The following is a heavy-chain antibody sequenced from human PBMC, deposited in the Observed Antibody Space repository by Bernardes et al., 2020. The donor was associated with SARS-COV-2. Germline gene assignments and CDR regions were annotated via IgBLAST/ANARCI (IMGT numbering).Heavy chain of an antibody. J-gene: IGHJ4*02. CDR2: VSRYGGTK. CDR1: GFTFSSYS. CDR3: ARGLYCGGDCYSGILDY. D-gene: IGHD2-21*02. Sequence: GGSLRLSCAASGFTFSSYSMHWVRQAPGKGLEYVSGVSRYGGTKYNANSVKGRFIMSRDNAKNTLLFQMGSLREEDTAVYYCARGLYCGGDCYSGILDYWGQGTLVTVSS. V-gene: IGHV3-64*01.